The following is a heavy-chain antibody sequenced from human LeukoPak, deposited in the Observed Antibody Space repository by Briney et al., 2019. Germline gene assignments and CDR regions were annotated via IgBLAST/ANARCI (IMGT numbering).Heavy chain of an antibody. V-gene: IGHV1-46*01. Sequence: ASVKVSCKASGYTFTNYYFHWVRQAPGQGLEWMGIINPSGGSTSYAQKFQGRVTITADESTSTAYMELSSLRSEDTAVYYCAREDPMVRGVISSWGYYYYYMDVWGKGTTVTISS. D-gene: IGHD3-10*01. J-gene: IGHJ6*03. CDR3: AREDPMVRGVISSWGYYYYYMDV. CDR2: INPSGGST. CDR1: GYTFTNYY.